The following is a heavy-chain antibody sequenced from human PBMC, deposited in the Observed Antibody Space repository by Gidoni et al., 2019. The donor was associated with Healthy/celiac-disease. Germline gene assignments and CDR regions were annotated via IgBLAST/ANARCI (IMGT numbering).Heavy chain of an antibody. CDR1: GYSISSGYS. CDR2: IYPSGRT. Sequence: VQLQESGPGLVKPSETLSLTCTVSGYSISSGYSWGWIRPPPGKGLEWIGSIYPSGRTYYNPSLKSRVTISVDTSKNQFSLKLSSVTAADTAVYYCARVTVTTCDYWGQGTLVTVSS. J-gene: IGHJ4*02. D-gene: IGHD4-17*01. V-gene: IGHV4-38-2*02. CDR3: ARVTVTTCDY.